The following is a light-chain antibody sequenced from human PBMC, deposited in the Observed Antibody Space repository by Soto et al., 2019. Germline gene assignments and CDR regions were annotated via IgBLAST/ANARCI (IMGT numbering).Light chain of an antibody. V-gene: IGKV1-39*01. CDR3: QQSYSTHWT. Sequence: DIQMAQSPSALSASVGDRVTITCRASQSISSYLNWYQQKPGKAPKLLIYGASSLQSGVPSRFSGSGSGTDFTLTISSVQPEDFATYYCQQSYSTHWTFGQGTKVDI. CDR1: QSISSY. CDR2: GAS. J-gene: IGKJ1*01.